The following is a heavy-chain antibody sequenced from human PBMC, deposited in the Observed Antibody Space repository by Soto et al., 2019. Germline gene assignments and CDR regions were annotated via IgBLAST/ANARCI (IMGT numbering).Heavy chain of an antibody. D-gene: IGHD1-7*01. CDR1: GYTFTSYC. Sequence: QVQLVQSGAEVKKPGASVKVSCKASGYTFTSYCISWVRQAPGQGLEWMGWISPYNGNTTYAQNLQGRVTMTTDTDTSTAYMELRILRSDDTAVYYCARDRRYNWNYGWFDPWGQGTLVTVSS. CDR3: ARDRRYNWNYGWFDP. J-gene: IGHJ5*02. V-gene: IGHV1-18*01. CDR2: ISPYNGNT.